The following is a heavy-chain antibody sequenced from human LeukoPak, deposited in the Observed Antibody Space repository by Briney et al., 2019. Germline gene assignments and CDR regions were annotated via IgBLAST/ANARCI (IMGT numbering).Heavy chain of an antibody. CDR2: ISYDGSNK. Sequence: GGSLRLSCAASGFTFSSYAMHWVRQAPGKGLEWVAVISYDGSNKYYADSVKGRFTISRDNSKNTLYLQMNSLRAEDTAVYYCASEPHYGTEVGGLFDYWGQGTLVTVSS. CDR3: ASEPHYGTEVGGLFDY. CDR1: GFTFSSYA. J-gene: IGHJ4*02. D-gene: IGHD3-10*01. V-gene: IGHV3-30-3*01.